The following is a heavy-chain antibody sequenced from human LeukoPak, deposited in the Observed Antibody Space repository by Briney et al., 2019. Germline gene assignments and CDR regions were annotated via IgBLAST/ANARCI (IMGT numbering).Heavy chain of an antibody. CDR2: IIPIFGTA. V-gene: IGHV1-69*15. D-gene: IGHD2-2*02. CDR1: GGTFSSYA. CDR3: ARVLVPAAIRNNWFDP. Sequence: SVKVPCKASGGTFSSYAISWVRQAPGRGLEWMGRIIPIFGTANYAQKFQGRVTITADESTSTAYMELSSLRSEDTAVYYCARVLVPAAIRNNWFDPWGQGTLVTVSS. J-gene: IGHJ5*02.